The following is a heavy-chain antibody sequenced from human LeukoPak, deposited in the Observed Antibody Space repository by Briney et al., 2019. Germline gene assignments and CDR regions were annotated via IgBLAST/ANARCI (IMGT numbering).Heavy chain of an antibody. V-gene: IGHV1-18*01. J-gene: IGHJ4*02. CDR1: GGTFSSYA. CDR3: AREIKYDILTGYLTFFDY. Sequence: ASVEVSCKASGGTFSSYAISWVRQTPGQGLEWLGWISTYNGNTNYAQKLQGRVTMTTDTSTNTAYMDLRSLRSDDTAVYYCAREIKYDILTGYLTFFDYWGQGTLVTVSS. D-gene: IGHD3-9*01. CDR2: ISTYNGNT.